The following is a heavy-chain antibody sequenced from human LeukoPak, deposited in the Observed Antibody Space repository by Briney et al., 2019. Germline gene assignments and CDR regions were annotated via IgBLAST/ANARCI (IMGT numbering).Heavy chain of an antibody. CDR1: GASMSGYY. Sequence: SETLSLTCTVSGASMSGYYWSWIRQPPGKGLEWIGFISDSGSTNYNPSLKSRVTISLDTSKNQFSLRLSSVTAADTAVYYCARSPVTTWFDPWGQGTLVTVSS. D-gene: IGHD4-17*01. V-gene: IGHV4-59*01. CDR3: ARSPVTTWFDP. J-gene: IGHJ5*02. CDR2: ISDSGST.